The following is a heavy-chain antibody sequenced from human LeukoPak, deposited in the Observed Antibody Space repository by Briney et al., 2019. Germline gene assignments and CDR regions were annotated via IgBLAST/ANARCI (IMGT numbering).Heavy chain of an antibody. J-gene: IGHJ4*02. D-gene: IGHD5-18*01. V-gene: IGHV1-2*02. Sequence: ASVKVSCKASGYTFTGYYMHWVRQAPGQGLEWMGWINPNSGGTNYAQKFQGRVTMTRDTSISTAYMELSRLRSDDTAVYYCARDVPDTAMVSDYWGQGTLVTVSS. CDR2: INPNSGGT. CDR3: ARDVPDTAMVSDY. CDR1: GYTFTGYY.